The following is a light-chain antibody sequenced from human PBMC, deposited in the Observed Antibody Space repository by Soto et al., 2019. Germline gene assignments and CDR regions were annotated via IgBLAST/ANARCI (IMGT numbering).Light chain of an antibody. J-gene: IGKJ3*01. CDR2: GAS. V-gene: IGKV3-15*01. Sequence: EIVMTQSQATLSVSPGERATLSCRASQSISSNLAWHQKKPGQAPRLLIYGASTRATDVSARFSGSGSGTEITLTISSLESEDSAIDCCHQYNNVPFAWGPGTKVDIK. CDR1: QSISSN. CDR3: HQYNNVPFA.